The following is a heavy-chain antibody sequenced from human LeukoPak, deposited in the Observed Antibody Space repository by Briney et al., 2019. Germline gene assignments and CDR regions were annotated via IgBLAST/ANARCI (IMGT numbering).Heavy chain of an antibody. CDR3: ARGGALDGSGYYFDY. CDR1: GFTFSSYA. Sequence: GGSLRLSCAASGFTFSSYAMHWVRQAPGKGLEWVAVISYDGSNKYYADSVKGRFTISRDNSKNTLYLQMNSLRAEDTAVYYCARGGALDGSGYYFDYWGQGTLVTVSS. V-gene: IGHV3-30-3*01. D-gene: IGHD3-10*01. J-gene: IGHJ4*02. CDR2: ISYDGSNK.